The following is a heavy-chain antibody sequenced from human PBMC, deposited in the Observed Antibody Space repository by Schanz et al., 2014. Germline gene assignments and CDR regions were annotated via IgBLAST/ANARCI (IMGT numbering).Heavy chain of an antibody. J-gene: IGHJ4*02. D-gene: IGHD3-9*01. CDR3: ARDSRPDSDFLAAYYAIDY. V-gene: IGHV3-21*01. CDR1: EFTFSSYK. Sequence: EVQLVESGGGLVKPGGSLRLSCEASEFTFSSYKMNWVRQAPGKGLEWVSSISSSGSYIHYADSVKGRFTISRDNAKNTLYLQMNSLRDEDTAVYYCARDSRPDSDFLAAYYAIDYWGQGTLVTVSS. CDR2: ISSSGSYI.